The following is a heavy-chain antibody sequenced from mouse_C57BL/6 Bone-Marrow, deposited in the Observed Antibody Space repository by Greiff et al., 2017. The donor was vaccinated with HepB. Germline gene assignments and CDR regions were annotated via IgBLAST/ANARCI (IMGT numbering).Heavy chain of an antibody. CDR3: ARRDTTVVATSFDY. D-gene: IGHD1-1*01. Sequence: VQLQESGPELVKPGASVKISCKASGYAFSSSWMNWVKQRPGKGLEWIGRIYPGDGDTNYNGKFKGKATLTADKSSSTAYMQLSSLTSEDSAVYFCARRDTTVVATSFDYWGQGTTLTVSS. CDR1: GYAFSSSW. J-gene: IGHJ2*01. CDR2: IYPGDGDT. V-gene: IGHV1-82*01.